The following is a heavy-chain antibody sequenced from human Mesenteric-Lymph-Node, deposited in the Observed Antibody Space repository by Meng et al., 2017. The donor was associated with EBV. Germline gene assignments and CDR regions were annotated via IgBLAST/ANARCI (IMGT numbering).Heavy chain of an antibody. CDR3: ARGGAARPFDY. J-gene: IGHJ4*02. V-gene: IGHV1-18*01. CDR2: ISVYNGVT. CDR1: GYTLPSYA. Sequence: VKWGQSGGGVKKPGASLKVSCKPSGYTLPSYAISWVRQAPGQGLEWMGWISVYNGVTNYAPNLQGRVTVTTDTSTTTAYMELTGLTSADTAVYYCARGGAARPFDYWGQGTLVTVSS. D-gene: IGHD6-6*01.